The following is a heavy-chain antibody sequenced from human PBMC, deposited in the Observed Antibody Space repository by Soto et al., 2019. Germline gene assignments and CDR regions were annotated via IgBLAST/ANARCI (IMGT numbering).Heavy chain of an antibody. Sequence: EVQLLESGGGLVQPGGSLRLSCAASGYTFSSYAMSWVRQAPGKGLEWVSVISGSGGSTYYADSVKGRFTISRDNSKNTLYLQMNSLRAEDTAVYYCANAGGYDAPFDYWGQGTLVTVSS. CDR1: GYTFSSYA. V-gene: IGHV3-23*01. CDR3: ANAGGYDAPFDY. CDR2: ISGSGGST. J-gene: IGHJ4*02. D-gene: IGHD5-12*01.